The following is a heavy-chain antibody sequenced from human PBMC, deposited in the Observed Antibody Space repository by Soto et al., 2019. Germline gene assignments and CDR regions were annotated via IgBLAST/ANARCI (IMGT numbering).Heavy chain of an antibody. Sequence: GGSLRLSCAASGFTFSSYAMSWVRQAPGKGLEWVSAISGSGGSTYYADSVKGRFTISRDNSKNTLYLQMNSLRAEDTAVYYCAKLLWFGESARVWSLDVDYWGHGTLVTVSS. CDR3: AKLLWFGESARVWSLDVDY. CDR1: GFTFSSYA. V-gene: IGHV3-23*01. J-gene: IGHJ4*01. CDR2: ISGSGGST. D-gene: IGHD3-10*01.